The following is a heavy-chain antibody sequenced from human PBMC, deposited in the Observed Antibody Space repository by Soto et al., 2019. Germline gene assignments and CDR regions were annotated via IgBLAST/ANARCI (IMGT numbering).Heavy chain of an antibody. CDR2: ISGSGFNT. J-gene: IGHJ3*02. Sequence: GGSLRLSCAASGFTFSNFVVNWVRQAPGKGLEWVSAISGSGFNTYYADSVKGRFTISRDNSKNTLYLQMNSLRAEDTAVYYCAKDKYSNYIFHAFDIWGPGTMVTVSS. CDR3: AKDKYSNYIFHAFDI. CDR1: GFTFSNFV. V-gene: IGHV3-23*01. D-gene: IGHD4-4*01.